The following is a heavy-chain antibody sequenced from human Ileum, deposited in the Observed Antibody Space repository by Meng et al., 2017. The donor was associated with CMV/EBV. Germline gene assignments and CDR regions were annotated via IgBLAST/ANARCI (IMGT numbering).Heavy chain of an antibody. CDR3: ARDYPHQGYGSGLNWFDP. CDR1: GYTFTSYG. V-gene: IGHV1-18*01. CDR2: ISAYNGNT. D-gene: IGHD3-10*01. Sequence: SGYTFTSYGSSWVRQAPGQGLEWMGWISAYNGNTNYAQKLQGRVTMTTDTSTSTAYMELRSLRSDDTAVYYCARDYPHQGYGSGLNWFDPWGQGTLVTVS. J-gene: IGHJ5*02.